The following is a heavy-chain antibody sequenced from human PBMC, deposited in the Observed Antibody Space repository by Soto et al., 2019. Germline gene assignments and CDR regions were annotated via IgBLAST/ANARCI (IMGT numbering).Heavy chain of an antibody. Sequence: SVKVSCKASGFTFTSSAVQWVRQARGQRLEWIGWIVVGSGNTNYAQKFQERVTITRDMSTSTAYMELSSLKASDTAIYYCARPQELGSRYIGADVWGQGTTVTVSS. CDR2: IVVGSGNT. J-gene: IGHJ6*02. V-gene: IGHV1-58*01. D-gene: IGHD1-26*01. CDR1: GFTFTSSA. CDR3: ARPQELGSRYIGADV.